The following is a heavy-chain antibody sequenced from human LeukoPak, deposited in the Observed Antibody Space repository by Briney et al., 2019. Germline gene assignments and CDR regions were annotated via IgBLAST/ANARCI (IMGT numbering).Heavy chain of an antibody. D-gene: IGHD1-26*01. CDR2: IYYSGST. CDR1: GGSISSGDYY. CDR3: AREVPWVWNFDL. Sequence: SETLSLTCTVSGGSISSGDYYWSWIRQPPGTGLEWIGYIYYSGSTYYNPSLTSRVTISVDTSKNQFSLKLNSVTAADTAVYYCAREVPWVWNFDLWGRGTLVTVSS. J-gene: IGHJ2*01. V-gene: IGHV4-30-4*01.